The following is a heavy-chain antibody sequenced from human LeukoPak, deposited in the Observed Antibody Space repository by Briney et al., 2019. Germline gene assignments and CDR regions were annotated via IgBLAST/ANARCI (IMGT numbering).Heavy chain of an antibody. CDR1: GYSISSGYY. CDR2: IYASGST. V-gene: IGHV4-38-2*02. CDR3: AREIRDHYGSGSYYPFDY. D-gene: IGHD3-10*01. J-gene: IGHJ4*02. Sequence: SETLSLTCAVSGYSISSGYYWGWIRQPAGKGLEWIGRIYASGSTNYNPSLKSRVTISVDTSKNQFSLKLSSVTAADTAVYYCAREIRDHYGSGSYYPFDYWGQGTLVTVSS.